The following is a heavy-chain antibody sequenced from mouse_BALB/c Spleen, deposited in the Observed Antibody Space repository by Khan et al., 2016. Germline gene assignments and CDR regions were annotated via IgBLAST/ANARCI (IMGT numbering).Heavy chain of an antibody. Sequence: VQLQESGAELVRPGASVKLSCKALGYTFADYEMHWVIQTPVHGLEWIGLIHPGSGGTAYNQTFEGKATLTADKSSSTAYMELCSLTFEDSAGYYCTTRVSLWGQGALVTVSA. CDR2: IHPGSGGT. CDR1: GYTFADYE. CDR3: TTRVSL. V-gene: IGHV1-15*01. D-gene: IGHD2-10*02. J-gene: IGHJ3*01.